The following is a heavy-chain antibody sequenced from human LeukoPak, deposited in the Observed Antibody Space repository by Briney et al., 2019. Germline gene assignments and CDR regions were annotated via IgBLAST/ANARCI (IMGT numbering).Heavy chain of an antibody. CDR3: AREPVGKSYFDL. CDR2: TSHDEGNK. Sequence: GGSLRLSCAASGFIFSNYAMHWVRQAPGKGLEWVAATSHDEGNKYYADSVKGRFTISRDNSRNTLYLEMNSLRIDDTAVYSCAREPVGKSYFDLWGRGTLVTVSS. V-gene: IGHV3-30-3*01. D-gene: IGHD3-16*01. CDR1: GFIFSNYA. J-gene: IGHJ2*01.